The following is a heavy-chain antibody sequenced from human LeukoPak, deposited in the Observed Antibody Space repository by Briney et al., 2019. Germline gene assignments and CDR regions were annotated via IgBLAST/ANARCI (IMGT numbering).Heavy chain of an antibody. V-gene: IGHV3-30*01. CDR3: AAISLISY. Sequence: PGGSLRLSCAASGFTFSSYAMHWVRQAPGKGLEWVAVISYDGSNKYYADSVKGRFTISRDNSKNTLYLQMNSLRAEDTAVYYCAAISLISYWGQGTLVTVSS. CDR1: GFTFSSYA. CDR2: ISYDGSNK. J-gene: IGHJ4*02. D-gene: IGHD2-21*01.